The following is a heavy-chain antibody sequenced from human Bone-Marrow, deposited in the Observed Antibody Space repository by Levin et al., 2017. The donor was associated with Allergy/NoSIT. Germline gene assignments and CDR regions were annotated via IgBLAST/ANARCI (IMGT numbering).Heavy chain of an antibody. J-gene: IGHJ6*02. D-gene: IGHD4-17*01. CDR2: ITRRSDYM. Sequence: GGSLSLSCAASGFNFSTYNMNWVRQTPGKGLEWVSSITRRSDYMYYADSVKGRFIISRDNAKNSLFLQMNSLRVDDTAVYYCAKDRTYGILWNYGMDVWGQGTTVTVSS. V-gene: IGHV3-21*01. CDR1: GFNFSTYN. CDR3: AKDRTYGILWNYGMDV.